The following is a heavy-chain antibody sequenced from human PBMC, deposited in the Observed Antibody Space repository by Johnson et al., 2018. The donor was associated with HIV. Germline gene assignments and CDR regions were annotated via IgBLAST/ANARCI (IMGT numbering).Heavy chain of an antibody. V-gene: IGHV3-23*04. CDR2: ISGGGDGT. D-gene: IGHD4-17*01. Sequence: EVQVVESGGGVVRPGGSLRLSCAASGFPFSSYAMSWVRQAPGKGLEWVSGISGGGDGTNYADSVKGRFTISRDNSKNTLNLQMNSLRAEDTAVYYCAKGYGDYEGNAFDIWGQGTMVTVSS. J-gene: IGHJ3*02. CDR1: GFPFSSYA. CDR3: AKGYGDYEGNAFDI.